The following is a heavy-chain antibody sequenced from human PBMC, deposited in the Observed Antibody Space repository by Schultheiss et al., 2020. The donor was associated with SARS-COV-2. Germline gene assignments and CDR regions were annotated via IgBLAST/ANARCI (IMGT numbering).Heavy chain of an antibody. CDR1: GGSISSYY. CDR2: FYSSGST. CDR3: ARRDDYYDGSGPDYYFDY. V-gene: IGHV4-4*09. D-gene: IGHD3-22*01. Sequence: SETLSLTCTVSGGSISSYYWSWIRQPPGKGLEWIGYFYSSGSTNYNPSLQSRVTISVDTSKNQFSLKLSSVTAADTAVYYCARRDDYYDGSGPDYYFDYWGQGTLVTVSS. J-gene: IGHJ4*02.